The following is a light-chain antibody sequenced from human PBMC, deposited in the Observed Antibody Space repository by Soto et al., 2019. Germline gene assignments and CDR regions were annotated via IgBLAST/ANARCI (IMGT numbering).Light chain of an antibody. V-gene: IGLV1-40*01. Sequence: QSVLTQPPSVSGAPGQTVTISCTGSSSNIGADFDVHWYQHLPGTAPKLLISRNDNRPSGVPDRFSGSKSGTSASLAITGPRSEDEADYYCAAWDDSLIAVVFGGGTQLTVL. J-gene: IGLJ2*01. CDR3: AAWDDSLIAVV. CDR2: RND. CDR1: SSNIGADFD.